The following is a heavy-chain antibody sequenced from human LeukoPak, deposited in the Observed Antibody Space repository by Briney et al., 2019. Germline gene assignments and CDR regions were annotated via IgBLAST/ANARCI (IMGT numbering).Heavy chain of an antibody. Sequence: PSETLSLTCAVYGGSFSGYFWSWIRQPPGKGLEWIGEINHSGSTNYNPSLKSRVTISVDTSKNQFSLKLSSVTAADTAVYYCARDRYYYDSSGLRYFDYWGQGTLVTVSS. CDR1: GGSFSGYF. J-gene: IGHJ4*02. CDR3: ARDRYYYDSSGLRYFDY. CDR2: INHSGST. D-gene: IGHD3-22*01. V-gene: IGHV4-34*01.